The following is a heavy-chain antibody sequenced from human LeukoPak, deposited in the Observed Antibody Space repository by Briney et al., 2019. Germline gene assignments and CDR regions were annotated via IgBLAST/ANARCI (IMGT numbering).Heavy chain of an antibody. V-gene: IGHV3-21*01. CDR2: ISSSSSYI. CDR1: GFTFSSYW. J-gene: IGHJ4*02. D-gene: IGHD1-26*01. CDR3: ARAGVGATHGPFDY. Sequence: GGSLRLSCAASGFTFSSYWMNWARQAPGKGLEWVSSISSSSSYIYYADSVKGRFTISRDNAKNSLYLQMNSLRAEDTAVYYCARAGVGATHGPFDYWGQGTLVTVSS.